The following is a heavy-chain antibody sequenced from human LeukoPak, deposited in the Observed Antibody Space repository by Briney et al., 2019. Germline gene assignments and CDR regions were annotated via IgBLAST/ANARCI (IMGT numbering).Heavy chain of an antibody. Sequence: NPSETLSLTCTVSGGSISSSSHFWSWLRQPPGKGLEWIASMNYSGSTYYNPSLKSRVTISVDTSKNQFSLKLSSVTAADTAVYYCASPGCYASGSFCHYFDYWGQGTLVTVSS. J-gene: IGHJ4*02. CDR3: ASPGCYASGSFCHYFDY. CDR1: GGSISSSSHF. D-gene: IGHD3-10*01. V-gene: IGHV4-39*01. CDR2: MNYSGST.